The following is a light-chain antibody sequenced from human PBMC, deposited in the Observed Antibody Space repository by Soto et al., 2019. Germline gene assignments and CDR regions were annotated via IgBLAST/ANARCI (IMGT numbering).Light chain of an antibody. Sequence: QSALTRPASVSGSPGQSITISCTGTSGDIGSYNRVSWYQQHPGKAPKLIIYEVTDRPSGVSNRFSGSKSGNTASLTISGLQAEDEAEYYCSSYTNINTRACVFGTGTNVTVL. V-gene: IGLV2-14*01. CDR3: SSYTNINTRACV. CDR1: SGDIGSYNR. CDR2: EVT. J-gene: IGLJ1*01.